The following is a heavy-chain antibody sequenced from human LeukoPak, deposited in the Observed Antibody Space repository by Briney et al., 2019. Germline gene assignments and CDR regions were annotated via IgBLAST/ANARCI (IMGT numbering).Heavy chain of an antibody. CDR2: IYYSGST. J-gene: IGHJ4*02. CDR1: GGSISGYY. Sequence: PSETLSLTCSVSGGSISGYYWNWIRQPPGKRLEFIGYIYYSGSTNYNPSLKSRVTISVDTSKNQFSLKLSSVTAADTAVYYCARGAYGDYPTYYFDYWGQGTLVTVSS. CDR3: ARGAYGDYPTYYFDY. V-gene: IGHV4-59*01. D-gene: IGHD4-17*01.